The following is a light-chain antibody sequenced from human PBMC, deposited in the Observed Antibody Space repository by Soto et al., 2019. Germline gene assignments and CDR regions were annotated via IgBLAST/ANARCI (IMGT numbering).Light chain of an antibody. V-gene: IGLV2-8*01. J-gene: IGLJ3*02. CDR2: EVT. CDR1: SSDVGGYTY. CDR3: SSFAGSNIWV. Sequence: QSALTQPASVSGSPGQSITISCTGSSSDVGGYTYVSWYQQHPGKAPKLMIHEVTKRPSGVPDRFSGSKSGNTASLTVSGLQAEDEADYYCSSFAGSNIWVFGGGTKVTVL.